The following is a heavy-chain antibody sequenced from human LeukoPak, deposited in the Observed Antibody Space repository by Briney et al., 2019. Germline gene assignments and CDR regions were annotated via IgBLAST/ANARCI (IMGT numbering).Heavy chain of an antibody. D-gene: IGHD2-2*01. CDR1: AFTFSSYE. Sequence: PGGSLRLSCAASAFTFSSYELNWVRQAPGKGLVWVSYISSSGSTIYYADSVKGRFTISRDNSKNTLYLQMNSLRAEDTAVYYCARGAPYCSSISCYVDYWGQGTLVTVSS. V-gene: IGHV3-48*03. J-gene: IGHJ4*02. CDR2: ISSSGSTI. CDR3: ARGAPYCSSISCYVDY.